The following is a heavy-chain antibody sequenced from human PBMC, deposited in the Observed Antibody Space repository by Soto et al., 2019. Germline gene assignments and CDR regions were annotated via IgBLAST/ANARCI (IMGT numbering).Heavy chain of an antibody. CDR1: GFTFSSYS. Sequence: GGSLRLSCAASGFTFSSYSMNWVRQAPGKGLEWVSSISSSSSYIYYADSVKGRFTISRDNAKNSLYLQMNSLRAEDTAVYYCARGWAIVGATPAAFDIWGQGTMVTVSS. CDR2: ISSSSSYI. V-gene: IGHV3-21*01. J-gene: IGHJ3*02. CDR3: ARGWAIVGATPAAFDI. D-gene: IGHD1-26*01.